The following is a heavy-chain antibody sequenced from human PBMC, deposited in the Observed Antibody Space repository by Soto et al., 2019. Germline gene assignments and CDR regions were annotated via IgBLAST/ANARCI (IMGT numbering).Heavy chain of an antibody. CDR3: AKRIAARPSYYYYGMDV. Sequence: SVKVSCKASGGTFSSYAISWVGQAPGQGLEWMGGIIPIFGTANYAQKFQGRVTITADESTSTAYMELSSLRSEDTAVYYCAKRIAARPSYYYYGMDVWGQGTTVTVSS. CDR1: GGTFSSYA. V-gene: IGHV1-69*13. J-gene: IGHJ6*02. CDR2: IIPIFGTA. D-gene: IGHD6-6*01.